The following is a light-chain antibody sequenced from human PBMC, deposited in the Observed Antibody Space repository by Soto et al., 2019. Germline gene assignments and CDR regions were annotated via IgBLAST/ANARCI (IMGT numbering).Light chain of an antibody. CDR3: QQYNGYPHT. CDR1: QSTSTW. CDR2: KAS. V-gene: IGKV1-5*03. J-gene: IGKJ2*01. Sequence: DIQMTQSPSTLSASVGDRVTITCRASQSTSTWLAWYQQKPGKAPKLLIYKASSLRNGVPSRFSGSGSGTEFTLTIYSLHPDDFASYYCQQYNGYPHTCGQGTKLEIK.